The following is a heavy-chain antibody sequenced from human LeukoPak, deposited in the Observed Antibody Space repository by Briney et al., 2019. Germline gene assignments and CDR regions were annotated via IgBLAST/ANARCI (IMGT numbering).Heavy chain of an antibody. CDR3: AKDMRPAV. CDR1: GLSVSTHG. V-gene: IGHV3-23*01. CDR2: ITGNGDSA. J-gene: IGHJ6*02. D-gene: IGHD1-14*01. Sequence: PGGSLRLSCAASGLSVSTHGMHWVRQAPGKGLEWVSAITGNGDSAYYIASVKGRFTTSRDNSKKTLYLQMNSLRAEDTAVYCAKDMRPAVWGQGTTVTVSS.